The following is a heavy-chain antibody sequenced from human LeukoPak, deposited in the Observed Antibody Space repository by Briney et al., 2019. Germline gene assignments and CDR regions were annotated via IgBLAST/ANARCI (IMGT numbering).Heavy chain of an antibody. CDR1: GYSFTSYW. Sequence: GESLKISCKGSGYSFTSYWIGWVRQMPGKGLEWMGIIYPGDSDTRYSPSFQGQVTISADKSISTAYLQWSSLKASDTAMYYCARRLALRFLEWHYAFEIWGQGTMVTVSS. D-gene: IGHD3-3*01. V-gene: IGHV5-51*01. CDR2: IYPGDSDT. J-gene: IGHJ3*02. CDR3: ARRLALRFLEWHYAFEI.